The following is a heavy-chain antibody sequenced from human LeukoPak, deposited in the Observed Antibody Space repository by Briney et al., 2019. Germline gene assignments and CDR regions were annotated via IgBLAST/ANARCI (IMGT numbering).Heavy chain of an antibody. CDR2: IYYSGST. V-gene: IGHV4-59*01. J-gene: IGHJ6*02. D-gene: IGHD6-19*01. CDR1: GGSISSYY. CDR3: ARFIVVAGTFYYGMDV. Sequence: SETLSLTCTVSGGSISSYYWSWIRQPPGKGLEWIGYIYYSGSTNYNPSLKSRVTISVDTSKNQFSLKLSSVTAADTAVYYCARFIVVAGTFYYGMDVWGQGTTVTVSS.